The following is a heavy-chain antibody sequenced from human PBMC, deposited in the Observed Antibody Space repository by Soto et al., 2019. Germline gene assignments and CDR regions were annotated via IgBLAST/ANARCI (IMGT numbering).Heavy chain of an antibody. V-gene: IGHV1-18*04. Sequence: QVQLVQSGAEVKKPGASVKVSCKASDYTFTSYGISWVRQAPGQGLEWMGWISAYNGNTNYAQKLQGRVTMTTDTSTSTAYMELRSLRSDDTAVYYCARVGDYDFWSGYWGDAFDIWGQGTMVTVSS. CDR1: DYTFTSYG. D-gene: IGHD3-3*01. CDR2: ISAYNGNT. CDR3: ARVGDYDFWSGYWGDAFDI. J-gene: IGHJ3*02.